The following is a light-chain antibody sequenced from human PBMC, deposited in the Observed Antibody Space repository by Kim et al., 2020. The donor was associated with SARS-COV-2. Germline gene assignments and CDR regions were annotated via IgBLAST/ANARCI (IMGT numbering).Light chain of an antibody. CDR2: WAS. J-gene: IGKJ1*01. Sequence: DIVMTQSPDSLAVSLGERATINCKSSQSVLYSSNNKNYLAWYQQKPGQPPKLLIYWASFRESGVPDRFSGSGSGTDFTLTISSLQAEDVAVYYCQQYYSNLWTFGQGTKLDIK. CDR1: QSVLYSSNNKNY. V-gene: IGKV4-1*01. CDR3: QQYYSNLWT.